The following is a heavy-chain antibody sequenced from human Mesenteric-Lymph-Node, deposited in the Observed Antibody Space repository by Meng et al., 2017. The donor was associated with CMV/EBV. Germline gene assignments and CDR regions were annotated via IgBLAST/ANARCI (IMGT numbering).Heavy chain of an antibody. J-gene: IGHJ4*02. CDR2: MSRSATTI. D-gene: IGHD2-2*02. V-gene: IGHV3-11*01. CDR1: GFTVSDYY. Sequence: GGSLRLSCAASGFTVSDYYIGWIRQAPGKGLQLQWVSYMSRSATTIYYADSVRGRFIISRDSAKNSLYLQMNSLRAEDTALYYCARTRRYCSSTSCYTCDYWGQGTLVTVSS. CDR3: ARTRRYCSSTSCYTCDY.